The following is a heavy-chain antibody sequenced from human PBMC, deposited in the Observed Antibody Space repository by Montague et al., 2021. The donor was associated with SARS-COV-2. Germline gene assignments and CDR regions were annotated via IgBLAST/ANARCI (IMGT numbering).Heavy chain of an antibody. D-gene: IGHD3-10*01. V-gene: IGHV4-39*02. Sequence: SETLSLTCTVSGRSIISTSSYWGRLRQRNGGGLDWIGYITHRENTISYLSIKIPVTISVDTTQIHFSLKTISVTAADTGIYYCVSVSWYYYGSGAFDHWGQGTLVTVSS. CDR2: ITHRENT. J-gene: IGHJ4*02. CDR3: VSVSWYYYGSGAFDH. CDR1: GRSIISTSSY.